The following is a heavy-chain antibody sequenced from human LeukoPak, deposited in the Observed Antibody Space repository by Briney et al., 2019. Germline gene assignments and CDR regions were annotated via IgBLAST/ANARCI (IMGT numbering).Heavy chain of an antibody. V-gene: IGHV5-51*01. Sequence: GASLQISGKGSGYSFTSYWIGWVRQLPGKGLEWMGIIYPGDSDTRYSPSFQGQVTISDDKSISTAYLQWSSLKASDTAMYYCARCNWGCRWFDPWGQGTLVTVSS. CDR3: ARCNWGCRWFDP. J-gene: IGHJ5*02. CDR2: IYPGDSDT. CDR1: GYSFTSYW. D-gene: IGHD7-27*01.